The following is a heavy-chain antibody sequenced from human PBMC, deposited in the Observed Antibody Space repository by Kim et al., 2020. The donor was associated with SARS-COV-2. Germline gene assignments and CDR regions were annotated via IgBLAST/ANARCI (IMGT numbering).Heavy chain of an antibody. D-gene: IGHD3-9*01. CDR1: GGSTNSFY. J-gene: IGHJ3*01. V-gene: IGHV4-59*08. Sequence: SETLSLTCTVSGGSTNSFYWSWLRQPPGKGLEWIGYIYKTGTPNYNPSLKSRLSMSVDTSKNQVSLNLTSVTAADTGVYFCVRRRVYDTSAHDAFDLWGQGTMVHVSS. CDR2: IYKTGTP. CDR3: VRRRVYDTSAHDAFDL.